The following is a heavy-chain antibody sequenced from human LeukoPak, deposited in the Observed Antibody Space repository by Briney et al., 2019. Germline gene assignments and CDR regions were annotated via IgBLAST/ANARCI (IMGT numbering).Heavy chain of an antibody. CDR2: FDPEDGET. CDR3: ATGVVAAGTQKNHNWFDP. J-gene: IGHJ5*02. CDR1: GYTLTELS. Sequence: ASVKVSCKVSGYTLTELSMHWVRQAPGKGLEWMGGFDPEDGETIYAQKFQGRVTMTEDTSTDTAYMELSSLRSEDTAVYYCATGVVAAGTQKNHNWFDPWGQGTLVTVSS. D-gene: IGHD2-2*01. V-gene: IGHV1-24*01.